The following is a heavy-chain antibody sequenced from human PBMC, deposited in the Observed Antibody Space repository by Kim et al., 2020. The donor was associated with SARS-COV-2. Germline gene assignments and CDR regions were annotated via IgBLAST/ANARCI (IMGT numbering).Heavy chain of an antibody. V-gene: IGHV1-18*04. J-gene: IGHJ6*02. CDR2: ISAYNGNT. D-gene: IGHD5-12*01. Sequence: ASVKVSCKASGYTFTSYGISWVRQAPGQGLEWMGWISAYNGNTNYAQKLQGRVTMTTDTSTSTAYMELRSLRSDDTAVYYCARDVVVATPHYYYGMDVWGQGTTVTVSS. CDR1: GYTFTSYG. CDR3: ARDVVVATPHYYYGMDV.